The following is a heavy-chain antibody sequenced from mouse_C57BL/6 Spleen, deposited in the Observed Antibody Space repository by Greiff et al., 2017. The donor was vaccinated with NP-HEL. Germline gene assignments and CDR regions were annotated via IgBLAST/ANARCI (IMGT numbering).Heavy chain of an antibody. CDR2: INYDGSST. J-gene: IGHJ2*01. D-gene: IGHD2-4*01. Sequence: EVMLVESEGGLVQPGSSMKLSCTASGFTFSDYYMAWVRQVPEKGLEWVANINYDGSSTYYLDSLKSRFIISRDNAKNILYLQMSSLKSEDTATYYCARDAGGLRPAYYFDYWGQGTTLTVSS. CDR3: ARDAGGLRPAYYFDY. CDR1: GFTFSDYY. V-gene: IGHV5-16*01.